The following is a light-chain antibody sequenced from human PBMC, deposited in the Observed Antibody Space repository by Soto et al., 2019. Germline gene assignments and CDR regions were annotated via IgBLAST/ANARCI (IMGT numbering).Light chain of an antibody. CDR3: QSYDSSRLGWV. CDR1: SSNIGAGYD. Sequence: QSVLTQPPSVSGAPGQRVTISCTGSSSNIGAGYDVHWYQQLPGTAPKLLIYGNSNRPSGVPDRFSGSKSGTSASLAITGLQAEDEADYYCQSYDSSRLGWVFGGGTKVTVL. J-gene: IGLJ3*02. CDR2: GNS. V-gene: IGLV1-40*01.